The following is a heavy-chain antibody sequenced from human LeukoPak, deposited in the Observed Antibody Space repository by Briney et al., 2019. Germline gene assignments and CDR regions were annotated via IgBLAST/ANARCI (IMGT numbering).Heavy chain of an antibody. CDR3: AREGGIAAAGFDY. D-gene: IGHD6-13*01. CDR1: GFTFSSYS. V-gene: IGHV3-21*01. CDR2: NSSSSSYI. Sequence: GGSLRLSCAASGFTFSSYSMNWVRQAPGKGLEWVSSNSSSSSYIYYADSVKGRFTISRDNAKNSLYLQMNSLRAEDTAVYYCAREGGIAAAGFDYWGQGTLVTVSS. J-gene: IGHJ4*02.